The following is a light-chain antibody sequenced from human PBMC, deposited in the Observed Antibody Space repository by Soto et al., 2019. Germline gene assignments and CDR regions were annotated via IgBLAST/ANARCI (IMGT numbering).Light chain of an antibody. CDR1: QSVSSN. CDR2: GAS. J-gene: IGKJ1*01. Sequence: EIVLTQSPATLSVSPGERATLSCRASQSVSSNLAWYQQKPGQAPRLLIYGASTRATGIAARFSGSGSGTEFTLIIRSLQSEDFAFYYCQQYNNWPPWTVGQGTKVEIK. V-gene: IGKV3-15*01. CDR3: QQYNNWPPWT.